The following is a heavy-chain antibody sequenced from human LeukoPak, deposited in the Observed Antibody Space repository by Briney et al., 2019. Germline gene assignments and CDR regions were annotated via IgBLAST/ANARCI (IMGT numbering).Heavy chain of an antibody. V-gene: IGHV3-7*01. CDR2: IKQDGSEK. Sequence: GGSLRLSCAASGFTFTNYWMHWVCQAPGKGLQWVATIKQDGSEKYYVDSVKGRFTISRDNAKNSLYLQMNSLRAEDTAVYYCVRAMEVWGQGTTVTVSS. CDR1: GFTFTNYW. CDR3: VRAMEV. J-gene: IGHJ6*02.